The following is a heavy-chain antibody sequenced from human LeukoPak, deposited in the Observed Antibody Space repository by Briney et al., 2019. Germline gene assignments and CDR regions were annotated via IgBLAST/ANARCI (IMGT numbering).Heavy chain of an antibody. CDR3: ARGGGNWGGDY. CDR2: ISAYNGNT. D-gene: IGHD4-23*01. CDR1: GYILTDYY. Sequence: ASVRVSCKASGYILTDYYIHGGRQAPGQGVERMGWISAYNGNTNYAQKLQGGVTITTDTSTTTAYMELTSLRSDDTAVYYCARGGGNWGGDYWGQGTLVTVSS. J-gene: IGHJ4*02. V-gene: IGHV1-18*04.